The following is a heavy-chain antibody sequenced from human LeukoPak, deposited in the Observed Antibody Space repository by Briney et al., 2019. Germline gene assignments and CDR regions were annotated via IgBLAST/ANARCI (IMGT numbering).Heavy chain of an antibody. Sequence: GGSLRLSCAASGFTFSSYGMHWVRQAPGKGLEWVAFIRYDGSNKYYADSVKGRFTISRDNSKNTLYLQMNSLRAEDTAVYYCAMLWFGELYHYYYYMDVWGKGTTVTVSS. CDR3: AMLWFGELYHYYYYMDV. CDR2: IRYDGSNK. J-gene: IGHJ6*03. V-gene: IGHV3-30*02. CDR1: GFTFSSYG. D-gene: IGHD3-10*01.